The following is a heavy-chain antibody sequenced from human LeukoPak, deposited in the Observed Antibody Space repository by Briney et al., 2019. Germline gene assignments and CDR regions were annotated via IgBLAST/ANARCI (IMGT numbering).Heavy chain of an antibody. CDR1: GGSFSDYY. J-gene: IGHJ6*03. CDR2: INHSGST. D-gene: IGHD2-2*02. CDR3: ARWGPIVVVPAAIHYMDV. Sequence: NPSETLSLTCAVYGGSFSDYYWSWIRQPPGKGLEWIGEINHSGSTNYNPSLKSRVTISVDTSKNQFSLKLSSVTAADTAVYYCARWGPIVVVPAAIHYMDVWGKGTTVTVSS. V-gene: IGHV4-34*01.